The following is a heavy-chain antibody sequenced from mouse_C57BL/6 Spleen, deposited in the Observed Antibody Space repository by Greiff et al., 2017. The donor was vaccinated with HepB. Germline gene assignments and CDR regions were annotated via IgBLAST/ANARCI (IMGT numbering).Heavy chain of an antibody. CDR3: APYYSNYGYFDY. J-gene: IGHJ2*01. D-gene: IGHD2-5*01. CDR2: INPSTGGT. CDR1: GYSFTGYY. Sequence: EVKLMESGPELVKPGASVKISCKASGYSFTGYYMNWVKQSPEKSLEWIGEINPSTGGTTYNQKFKAKATLTVDKSSSTAYMQLKSLTSEDSAVYYCAPYYSNYGYFDYWGQGTTLTVSS. V-gene: IGHV1-42*01.